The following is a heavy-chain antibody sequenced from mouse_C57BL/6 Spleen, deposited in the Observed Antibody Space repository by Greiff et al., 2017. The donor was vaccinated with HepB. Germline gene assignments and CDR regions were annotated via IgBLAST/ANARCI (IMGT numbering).Heavy chain of an antibody. V-gene: IGHV3-6*01. CDR3: ARDHDYDGYYAMDY. CDR1: GYSITSGYY. CDR2: ISYDGSN. Sequence: EVQRVESGPGLVKPSQSLSLTCSVTGYSITSGYYWNWIRQFPGNKLEWMGYISYDGSNNYNPSLKNRISITRDTSKNQFFLKLNSVTTEDTATYYCARDHDYDGYYAMDYWGQGTSVTVSS. D-gene: IGHD2-4*01. J-gene: IGHJ4*01.